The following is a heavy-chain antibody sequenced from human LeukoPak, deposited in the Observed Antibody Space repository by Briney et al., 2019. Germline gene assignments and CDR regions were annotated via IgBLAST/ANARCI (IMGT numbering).Heavy chain of an antibody. CDR3: ATYSSLNTREFQY. Sequence: SVKVSCKASGGTFSSYAISWVRQAPGQGLEWMGGIIPIFGTANYAQKFQGRVTITADESTSTAYMELSSLRSEDTAVYYCATYSSLNTREFQYWGQGTLVTVSP. J-gene: IGHJ1*01. CDR2: IIPIFGTA. CDR1: GGTFSSYA. D-gene: IGHD3-22*01. V-gene: IGHV1-69*13.